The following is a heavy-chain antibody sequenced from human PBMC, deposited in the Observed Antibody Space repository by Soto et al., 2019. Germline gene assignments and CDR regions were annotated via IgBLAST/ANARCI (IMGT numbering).Heavy chain of an antibody. CDR2: IYWDDDD. Sequence: QITLKESGPPLMKPTQTLTLTCTFSGFSLDTIGVGVGWIRQPPGKALEWLAIIYWDDDDRYSPSLKSRLTVTKDTSRNQVVLTLANVDPVDTATYYCTHCTYDFSSASVYYFDYWGQGTPVTVSS. V-gene: IGHV2-5*02. J-gene: IGHJ4*02. CDR1: GFSLDTIGVG. CDR3: THCTYDFSSASVYYFDY. D-gene: IGHD3-3*01.